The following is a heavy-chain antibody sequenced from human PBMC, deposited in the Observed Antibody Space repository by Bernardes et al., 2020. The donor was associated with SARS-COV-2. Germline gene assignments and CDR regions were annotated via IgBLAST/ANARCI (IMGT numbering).Heavy chain of an antibody. CDR1: GGSISSYY. D-gene: IGHD3-3*01. CDR3: ARDADYYDFWSGYYDAYGMDV. CDR2: IYTSGST. J-gene: IGHJ6*02. Sequence: SETLSLTCTVSGGSISSYYWSWIRQPAGKGLEWIGRIYTSGSTNYNPSLKSRVTMSVDTSKNQFSLKLSSVTAADTAVYYCARDADYYDFWSGYYDAYGMDVWGQGTTVTVSS. V-gene: IGHV4-4*07.